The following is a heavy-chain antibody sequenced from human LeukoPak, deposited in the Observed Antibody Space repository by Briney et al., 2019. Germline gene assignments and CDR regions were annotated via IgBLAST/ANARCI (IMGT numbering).Heavy chain of an antibody. V-gene: IGHV4-61*08. CDR3: ARVSAVTTHLFPWYFDL. CDR2: IYYSGST. D-gene: IGHD4-11*01. Sequence: ASETLSLTCTVSGGSISSGGYYWSWIRQHPGKGPEWIGYIYYSGSTNYNPSLKSRVTISVDTSKNQFSLKLSSVTAADTAVYYCARVSAVTTHLFPWYFDLWGRGTLVTVSS. J-gene: IGHJ2*01. CDR1: GGSISSGGYY.